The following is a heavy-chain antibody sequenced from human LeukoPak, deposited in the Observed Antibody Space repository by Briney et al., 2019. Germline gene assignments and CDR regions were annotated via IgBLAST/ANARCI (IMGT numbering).Heavy chain of an antibody. CDR2: INHSGST. CDR1: GGSISSYY. J-gene: IGHJ5*02. Sequence: PSETLSLTCTVSGGSISSYYWSWIRQPPGKGLEWIGEINHSGSTNYNPSLKSRVTISVDTSKNQFSLKLSSVTAADTAVYYCARGRLRHNWFDPWGQGTLVTVSS. V-gene: IGHV4-34*01. CDR3: ARGRLRHNWFDP.